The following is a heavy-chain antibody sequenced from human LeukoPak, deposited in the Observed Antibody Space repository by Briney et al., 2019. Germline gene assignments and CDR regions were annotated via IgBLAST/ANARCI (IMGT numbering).Heavy chain of an antibody. CDR3: ARLYRFGELLYDY. Sequence: SETLSLTCTVSGGSISSYYWSWIRQPPGKGLEWIGYIYTSGSTNYNPSLKSRVTIPVDTSKNQSSLKLSPVTAADTAVYYCARLYRFGELLYDYWGQGTLVTVSS. CDR2: IYTSGST. V-gene: IGHV4-4*09. J-gene: IGHJ4*02. CDR1: GGSISSYY. D-gene: IGHD3-10*01.